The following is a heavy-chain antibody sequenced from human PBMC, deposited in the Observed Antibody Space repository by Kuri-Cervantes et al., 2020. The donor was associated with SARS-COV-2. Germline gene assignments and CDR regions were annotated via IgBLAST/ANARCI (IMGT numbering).Heavy chain of an antibody. J-gene: IGHJ4*02. CDR1: GYTFTSYY. D-gene: IGHD5-18*01. Sequence: ASVKVSCKASGYTFTSYYMHWVRQAPGQGLEWMGWINPNSGGTNYAQKFQGRVTMTRDTSISTAYMELSRLRSDDTAVYYCARAAMAVYYFDYWGQGTLVTVSS. V-gene: IGHV1-2*02. CDR2: INPNSGGT. CDR3: ARAAMAVYYFDY.